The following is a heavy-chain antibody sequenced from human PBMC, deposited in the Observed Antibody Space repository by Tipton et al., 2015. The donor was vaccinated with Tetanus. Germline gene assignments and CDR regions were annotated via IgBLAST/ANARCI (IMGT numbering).Heavy chain of an antibody. V-gene: IGHV4-34*01. CDR2: INYDGST. D-gene: IGHD3-10*01. J-gene: IGHJ6*02. Sequence: KPSETLSLTCDVYDGSFSAYYWTWIRQPPGKGLEWIGEINYDGSTNYSPSLKSRVTLSLDTTKKQVSLKLSSVTAADTAVYYCARGDYYGSGTYDVWGQGTTVTVPS. CDR1: DGSFSAYY. CDR3: ARGDYYGSGTYDV.